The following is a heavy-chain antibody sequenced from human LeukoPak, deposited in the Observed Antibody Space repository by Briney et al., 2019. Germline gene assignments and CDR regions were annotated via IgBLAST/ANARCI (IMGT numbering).Heavy chain of an antibody. CDR1: GFTFSTYG. Sequence: PGRSLRLSCAASGFTFSTYGMHWIRQAPGKGLEWVSYISSSSSYTNYADSVKGRFTISRDNAKNSLYLQMNSLRAEDTAVYYCAREWGDYYDSSGYRDIPFDYWGQGTLVTVSS. V-gene: IGHV3-11*06. CDR2: ISSSSSYT. CDR3: AREWGDYYDSSGYRDIPFDY. J-gene: IGHJ4*02. D-gene: IGHD3-22*01.